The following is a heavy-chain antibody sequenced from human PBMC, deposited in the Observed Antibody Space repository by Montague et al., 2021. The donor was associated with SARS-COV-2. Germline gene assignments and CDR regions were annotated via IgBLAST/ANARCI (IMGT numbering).Heavy chain of an antibody. CDR2: INHGGSI. D-gene: IGHD3-10*01. Sequence: SEILSLTCAVHGTSFSGYYWNWIRQPPGKGLEWIGEINHGGSIKYSPSLKSRLTISADTSKNQFSLKLTSVAAADTAVYYCARLRDGVVPSPILGVGPYYSYYYMDVWGRGTTVTVSS. J-gene: IGHJ6*03. V-gene: IGHV4-34*01. CDR1: GTSFSGYY. CDR3: ARLRDGVVPSPILGVGPYYSYYYMDV.